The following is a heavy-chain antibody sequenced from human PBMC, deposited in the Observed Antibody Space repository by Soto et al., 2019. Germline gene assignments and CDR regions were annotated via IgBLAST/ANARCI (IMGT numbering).Heavy chain of an antibody. CDR3: ARDMGLEYSRDWFDP. V-gene: IGHV1-69*13. CDR1: GGTFSSYA. Sequence: SVKVSCKASGGTFSSYAISWVRQAPGQGLEWMGGIIPIFGTANYAQKFQGRVTIIADESTSTAYMELSSLRSEDTAVYYCARDMGLEYSRDWFDPWGQGTLVTVSS. D-gene: IGHD6-6*01. CDR2: IIPIFGTA. J-gene: IGHJ5*02.